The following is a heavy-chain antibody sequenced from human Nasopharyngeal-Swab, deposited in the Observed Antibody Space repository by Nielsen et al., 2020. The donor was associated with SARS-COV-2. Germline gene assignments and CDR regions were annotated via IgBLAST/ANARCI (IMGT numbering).Heavy chain of an antibody. J-gene: IGHJ6*02. V-gene: IGHV1-45*02. Sequence: SVKVSCKASGFSITYRFLHWMRQAPGQALEWMGWITPFNGNAKYAQKFQGRVSITRDGSRTTASLELSSLRPDDTAMYFCASGQCINGMCNPTDGLDVWGQGTSVTVS. CDR1: GFSITYRF. D-gene: IGHD2-8*01. CDR3: ASGQCINGMCNPTDGLDV. CDR2: ITPFNGNA.